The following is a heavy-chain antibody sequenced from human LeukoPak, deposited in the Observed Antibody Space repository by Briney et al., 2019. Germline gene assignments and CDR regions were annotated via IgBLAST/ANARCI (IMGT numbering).Heavy chain of an antibody. V-gene: IGHV4-59*01. CDR3: ARSDYHGSGSHTVFDAFDI. Sequence: SETLSLTCTVSGGSISSYYWSWIRQPPGKGLEWIGYIYYSGSTNYNPSFKSQVSISIDKSKNQFSLKLSSVTAADTAMYYCARSDYHGSGSHTVFDAFDIWGQGTRVTASS. CDR2: IYYSGST. J-gene: IGHJ3*02. CDR1: GGSISSYY. D-gene: IGHD3-10*01.